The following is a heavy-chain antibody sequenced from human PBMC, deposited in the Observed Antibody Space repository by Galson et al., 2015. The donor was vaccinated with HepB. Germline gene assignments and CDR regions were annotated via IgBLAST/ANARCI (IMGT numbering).Heavy chain of an antibody. J-gene: IGHJ3*02. CDR1: GFTFSDYY. Sequence: SLRLSCAASGFTFSDYYMSWIRQAPGKGLEWVSYISSSGSTIYYADSVKGRFTISRDNAKNSLYLQMNSLRAEDTAVYYCARGAYVLRFLEWLLDAFDIWGQGTMVTVSS. CDR3: ARGAYVLRFLEWLLDAFDI. D-gene: IGHD3-3*01. CDR2: ISSSGSTI. V-gene: IGHV3-11*01.